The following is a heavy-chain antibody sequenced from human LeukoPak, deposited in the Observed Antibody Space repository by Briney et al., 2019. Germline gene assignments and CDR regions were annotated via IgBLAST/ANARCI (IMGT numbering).Heavy chain of an antibody. Sequence: ASVKVSCKVSGYTLTELSMHWVRQAPGKGREWMGGFDPEDGETIYAQKFQGRVTMTEDTSTDTAYMELSSLRSEDTAVYYCATVPYGSGDYFDYWGQGTLVTVSS. CDR1: GYTLTELS. J-gene: IGHJ4*02. CDR2: FDPEDGET. CDR3: ATVPYGSGDYFDY. D-gene: IGHD3-10*01. V-gene: IGHV1-24*01.